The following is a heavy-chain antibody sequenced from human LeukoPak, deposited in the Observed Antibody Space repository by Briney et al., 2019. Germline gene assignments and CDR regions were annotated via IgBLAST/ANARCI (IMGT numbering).Heavy chain of an antibody. CDR2: ISYDGSNK. CDR3: ARAGFS. CDR1: GFTFSSYA. J-gene: IGHJ4*02. Sequence: RGSLRLSCAASGFTFSSYAMHWVRQAPGKGLEWVAVISYDGSNKYYADSVKGRFTISRDNSKNTLYLQMNSLRAEDTAVYYCARAGFSWGQGTLVTVSS. V-gene: IGHV3-30*01.